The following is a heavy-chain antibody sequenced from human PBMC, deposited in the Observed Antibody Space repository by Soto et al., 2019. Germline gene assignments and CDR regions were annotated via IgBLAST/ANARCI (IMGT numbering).Heavy chain of an antibody. V-gene: IGHV3-30-3*01. Sequence: QVQLVESGGGVVQPGRSLRLSCAASGFTFNNYAMHWVRQAPGKGLEWVAVISYDGTNKHYADSVKGRFIISRDNSKNTLYLQMNSLRYEDTAVYYCARDRGFLEWFGAMDVWGQGTTVTVSS. CDR3: ARDRGFLEWFGAMDV. D-gene: IGHD3-3*01. CDR2: ISYDGTNK. J-gene: IGHJ6*02. CDR1: GFTFNNYA.